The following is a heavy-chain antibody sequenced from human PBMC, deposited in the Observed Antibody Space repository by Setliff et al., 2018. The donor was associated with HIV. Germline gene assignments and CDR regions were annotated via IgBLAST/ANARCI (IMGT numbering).Heavy chain of an antibody. D-gene: IGHD6-13*01. CDR1: GFTFSSYW. Sequence: HPGGSLRLSCAASGFTFSSYWMHWVSQAPGKGPVWVSHMSHYGSSTNYADSVRCRFTISRDNSKNTLYLQMNSLRAEDTAVYYCAKNLYRSSWSPLDYWGQGTLVTVSS. V-gene: IGHV3-74*01. J-gene: IGHJ4*02. CDR3: AKNLYRSSWSPLDY. CDR2: MSHYGSST.